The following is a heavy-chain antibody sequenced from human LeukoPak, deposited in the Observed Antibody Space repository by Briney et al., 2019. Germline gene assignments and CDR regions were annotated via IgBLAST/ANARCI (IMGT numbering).Heavy chain of an antibody. D-gene: IGHD6-19*01. Sequence: GGSLRLSCAASGFTFSDYYMSWIRQAPGRGLEWVSYISSSGSTIYYADSVKGRFTISRDNAKNSLYLQMNSLRAEDTAVYYCASGPVAAPGLGFDPWGQGTLVTVSS. V-gene: IGHV3-11*01. CDR1: GFTFSDYY. CDR2: ISSSGSTI. J-gene: IGHJ5*02. CDR3: ASGPVAAPGLGFDP.